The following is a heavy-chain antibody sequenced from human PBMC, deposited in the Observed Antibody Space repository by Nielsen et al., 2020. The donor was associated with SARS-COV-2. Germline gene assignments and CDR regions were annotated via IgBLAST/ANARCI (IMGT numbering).Heavy chain of an antibody. Sequence: GESLKISCAASGFTFSSYSMNWVRQPPGKGLEWVSYITISSSTIFYPDSVKGRFTISRDNAKNSLYLQMNSLRDEDTAMYYCAIAGGAYYDISTGWAPYGMDVWGQGTTVTVSS. V-gene: IGHV3-48*02. CDR3: AIAGGAYYDISTGWAPYGMDV. CDR1: GFTFSSYS. D-gene: IGHD3-9*01. J-gene: IGHJ6*02. CDR2: ITISSSTI.